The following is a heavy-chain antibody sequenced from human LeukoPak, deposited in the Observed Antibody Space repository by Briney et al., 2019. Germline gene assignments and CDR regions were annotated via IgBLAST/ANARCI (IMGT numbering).Heavy chain of an antibody. D-gene: IGHD5-12*01. Sequence: GGSLRLSCAASGFTFSSYAMHWVRQAPGKGLEWVAVISYDGSNKYYADSVKGRFTISRDNSKNTLYLQMNSLRAEDTAVYYCARDHRRYSGYDFHYWGQGTLVTVSS. V-gene: IGHV3-30*04. J-gene: IGHJ4*02. CDR1: GFTFSSYA. CDR3: ARDHRRYSGYDFHY. CDR2: ISYDGSNK.